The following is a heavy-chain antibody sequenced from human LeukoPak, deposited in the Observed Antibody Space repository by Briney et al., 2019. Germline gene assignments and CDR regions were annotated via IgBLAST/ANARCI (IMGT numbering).Heavy chain of an antibody. CDR2: ISVYSGNT. Sequence: ASVKVSCKASGYTFSNYGISWVRQAPGQGLEWMGGISVYSGNTNSAQKFQGRVTMTTDTSTSTAYMELRSLRSDDTAFYYCARPSRGDDFWNSSHFYFDYWGQGTLVTVSS. J-gene: IGHJ4*02. D-gene: IGHD3-3*01. CDR3: ARPSRGDDFWNSSHFYFDY. CDR1: GYTFSNYG. V-gene: IGHV1-18*01.